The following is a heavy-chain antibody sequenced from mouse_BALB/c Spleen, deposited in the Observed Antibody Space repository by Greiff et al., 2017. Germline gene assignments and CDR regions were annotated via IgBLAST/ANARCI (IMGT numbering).Heavy chain of an antibody. D-gene: IGHD1-1*01. V-gene: IGHV14-3*02. J-gene: IGHJ4*01. CDR2: IDPANGNT. CDR1: GFNIKDTY. Sequence: VQLKQSGAELVKPGASVKLSCTASGFNIKDTYMHWVKQRPEQGLEWIGRIDPANGNTKYDPKFQGKATITADTSSNTAYLQLSSLTSEDTAVYYGARDYYGSSPYYYAMDYWGQGTSVTVSS. CDR3: ARDYYGSSPYYYAMDY.